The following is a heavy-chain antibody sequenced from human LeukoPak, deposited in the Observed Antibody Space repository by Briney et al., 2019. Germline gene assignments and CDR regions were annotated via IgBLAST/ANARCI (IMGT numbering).Heavy chain of an antibody. Sequence: GGSLRLSCAASGFTFSSYSMNWVRQAPGKGLEWVSSISSRGSYIYYADSVKGRFTISRDNAKNSLYLQMNSLRAEDTAVYYCARVGASTGAYWGQGTLVTVSS. CDR2: ISSRGSYI. CDR3: ARVGASTGAY. V-gene: IGHV3-21*01. J-gene: IGHJ4*02. CDR1: GFTFSSYS. D-gene: IGHD1-26*01.